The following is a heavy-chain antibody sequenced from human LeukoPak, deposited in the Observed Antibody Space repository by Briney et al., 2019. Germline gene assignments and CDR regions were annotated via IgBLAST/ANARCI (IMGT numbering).Heavy chain of an antibody. CDR3: ARRITIFGVVFDY. J-gene: IGHJ4*02. D-gene: IGHD3-3*01. CDR1: GGSISSSSYY. V-gene: IGHV4-39*01. CDR2: IYYSGST. Sequence: PSETLSPTCTVSGGSISSSSYYWGWIRQPPGKGLEWIGSIYYSGSTDYNPSLKSRVTISVDTSKNQFSLKLSSVTAADTAVYYCARRITIFGVVFDYWGQGTLVTVSS.